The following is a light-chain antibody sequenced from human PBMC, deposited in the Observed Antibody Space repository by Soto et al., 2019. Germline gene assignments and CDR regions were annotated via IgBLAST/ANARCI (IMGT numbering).Light chain of an antibody. CDR1: QSVSSSY. Sequence: EIVLTQSPGTLSLSPGERATLSCRASQSVSSSYLAWYQQKPGQAPRLLIYGASSRATGIPDRFSGSGSGTDFTLTISRLEPEDLAEYYCQQYGSSPRTFDQGTKVEIK. CDR2: GAS. CDR3: QQYGSSPRT. V-gene: IGKV3-20*01. J-gene: IGKJ1*01.